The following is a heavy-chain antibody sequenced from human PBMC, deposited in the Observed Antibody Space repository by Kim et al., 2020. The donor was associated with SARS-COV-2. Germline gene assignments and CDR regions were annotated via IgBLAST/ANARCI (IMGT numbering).Heavy chain of an antibody. CDR3: ASPLGY. CDR2: SGRT. Sequence: SGRTDHNPSLKSRVTMSVDTSKNQFSLRPSSVTAADTAVYYCASPLGYWGQETLVAVSS. D-gene: IGHD3-10*01. J-gene: IGHJ4*02. V-gene: IGHV4-4*07.